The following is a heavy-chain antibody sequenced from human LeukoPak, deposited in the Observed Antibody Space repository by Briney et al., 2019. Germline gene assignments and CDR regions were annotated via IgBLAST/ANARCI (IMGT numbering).Heavy chain of an antibody. CDR1: GYTFTSYG. D-gene: IGHD3-3*01. J-gene: IGHJ4*02. Sequence: ASVKVSCKASGYTFTSYGISWVRQAPGQGLEWMGWISAYNGNTNYAQKLQGRVTMTTDTSTSTAYMELRSLRSDDTAVYYCASGYYDFWSGYSRGFDYWGQGTLVTVSS. CDR3: ASGYYDFWSGYSRGFDY. CDR2: ISAYNGNT. V-gene: IGHV1-18*01.